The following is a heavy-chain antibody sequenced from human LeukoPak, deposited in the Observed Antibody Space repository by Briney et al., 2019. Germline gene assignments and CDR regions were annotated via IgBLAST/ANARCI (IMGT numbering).Heavy chain of an antibody. CDR1: GVTVIDNF. CDR2: IYSGGTT. V-gene: IGHV3-53*01. CDR3: STTPSWSV. D-gene: IGHD2-15*01. J-gene: IGHJ6*04. Sequence: QTGGSLRLSCADSGVTVIDNFMTSVRQAPGKGLEWVSVIYSGGTTHYADSVKGRFTISRDNSKNTLYLQMNNLCARDTAVYDSSTTPSWSVWGKGTTVTVSS.